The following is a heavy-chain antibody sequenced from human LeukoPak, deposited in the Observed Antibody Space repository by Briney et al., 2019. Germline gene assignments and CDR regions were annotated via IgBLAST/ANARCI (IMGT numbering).Heavy chain of an antibody. Sequence: AASVKVSCKASGYTFTGYYMHWVRQAPGQGLEWMGWINPNSGGTNYAQKFQGWVTMTRDTSISTAYMELSSLRSEDTAVYYCARVKQLVGVYYYYMDVWGKGTTVTVSS. V-gene: IGHV1-2*04. D-gene: IGHD6-6*01. CDR3: ARVKQLVGVYYYYMDV. CDR2: INPNSGGT. CDR1: GYTFTGYY. J-gene: IGHJ6*03.